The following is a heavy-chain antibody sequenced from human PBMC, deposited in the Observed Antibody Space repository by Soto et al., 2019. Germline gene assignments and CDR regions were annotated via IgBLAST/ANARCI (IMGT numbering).Heavy chain of an antibody. CDR1: GFTFSSYS. Sequence: LSLTCAASGFTFSSYSMNWVRQAPGKGLEWVSYISSSSSTIYYADSVKGRFTISRDNAKNSLYLQMNSLRAEDTAVYYCAREGSTTAEYYYYYMDVWGKGTTVTVSS. CDR2: ISSSSSTI. V-gene: IGHV3-48*01. J-gene: IGHJ6*03. D-gene: IGHD4-17*01. CDR3: AREGSTTAEYYYYYMDV.